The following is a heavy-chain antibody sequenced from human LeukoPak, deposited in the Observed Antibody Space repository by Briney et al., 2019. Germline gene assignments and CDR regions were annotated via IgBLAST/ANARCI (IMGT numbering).Heavy chain of an antibody. J-gene: IGHJ4*02. CDR1: GVTFSSDA. CDR3: ARDPVGPLDS. Sequence: PVGSLRLSCAASGVTFSSDAMSWGREAPGKGLGWVSAISGSGGGTYYADSVKGRFTISRDNAKNSLFLPMNSPSAEDTAVYYCARDPVGPLDSWGQGTLVTVSS. CDR2: ISGSGGGT. V-gene: IGHV3-23*01.